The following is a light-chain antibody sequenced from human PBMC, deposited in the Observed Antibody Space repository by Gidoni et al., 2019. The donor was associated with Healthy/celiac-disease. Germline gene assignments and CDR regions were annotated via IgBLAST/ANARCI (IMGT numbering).Light chain of an antibody. CDR3: QQYNSYPVT. V-gene: IGKV1-5*01. CDR2: DAY. Sequence: DIHTTQSPSTLSASVGDRVTITCRASQSISSWLAWYQQKPGKAPKLLIYDAYSLESGVPSRFSGSGSGTEFTLTISSLQPDDFATYYCQQYNSYPVTFGQGTKLEIK. J-gene: IGKJ2*01. CDR1: QSISSW.